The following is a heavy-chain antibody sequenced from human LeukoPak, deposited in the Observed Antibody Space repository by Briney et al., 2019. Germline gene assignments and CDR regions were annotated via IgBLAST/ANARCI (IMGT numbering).Heavy chain of an antibody. D-gene: IGHD2-21*01. J-gene: IGHJ3*02. V-gene: IGHV4-61*02. CDR1: GGSLSSGSYY. CDR3: AREGGGEEASDAFDI. CDR2: IYISGST. Sequence: PSQTLSLTCTVSGGSLSSGSYYWSWIRQPAGKGREWLGRIYISGSTNYNPPLKSRVSISVDTSKIQFSLKLGSVTAADTAVYYCAREGGGEEASDAFDIWGQGTMVTVSS.